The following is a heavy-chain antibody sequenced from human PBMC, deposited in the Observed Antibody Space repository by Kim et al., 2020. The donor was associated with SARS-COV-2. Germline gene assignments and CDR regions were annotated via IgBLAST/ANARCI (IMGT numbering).Heavy chain of an antibody. Sequence: SQTLSLTCAISGDSVSSNSAAWNWIRQSPSRGLEWLGRTYYRSKWYNDYAVSVKSRITINPDTSKNQFSLQLNSVTPEDTAVYYCARGPRGPSWFRGRADAFDIWGQGTMVTVSS. CDR3: ARGPRGPSWFRGRADAFDI. CDR2: TYYRSKWYN. D-gene: IGHD3-10*01. J-gene: IGHJ3*02. V-gene: IGHV6-1*01. CDR1: GDSVSSNSAA.